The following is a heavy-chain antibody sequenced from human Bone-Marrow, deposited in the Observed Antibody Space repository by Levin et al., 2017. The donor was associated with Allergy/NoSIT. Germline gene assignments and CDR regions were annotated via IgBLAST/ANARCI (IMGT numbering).Heavy chain of an antibody. CDR1: GGSISSYY. D-gene: IGHD1-26*01. Sequence: SETLSLTCTVSGGSISSYYWSWIRQPPGKGLEWIGYIYYSGSTNYNPSLKSRVTISVDTSKNQFSLKLSSVTAADTAVYYCARDELLGLGMDVWGQGTTVTVSS. J-gene: IGHJ6*02. CDR2: IYYSGST. CDR3: ARDELLGLGMDV. V-gene: IGHV4-59*01.